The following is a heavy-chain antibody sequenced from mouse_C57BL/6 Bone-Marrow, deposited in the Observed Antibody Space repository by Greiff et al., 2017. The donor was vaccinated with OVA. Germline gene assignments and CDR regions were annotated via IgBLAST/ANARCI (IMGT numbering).Heavy chain of an antibody. CDR1: GFTFTDYY. D-gene: IGHD4-1*01. Sequence: EVQGVESGGGLVQPGGSLSLSCAASGFTFTDYYMSWVRQPPGKALEWLGFIRNEANGYTTEYSASVKGRFTISRDNSQSILYLQMNALRAEDSATYYCARTGTGFAYWGQGTLVTVSA. J-gene: IGHJ3*01. CDR2: IRNEANGYTT. CDR3: ARTGTGFAY. V-gene: IGHV7-3*01.